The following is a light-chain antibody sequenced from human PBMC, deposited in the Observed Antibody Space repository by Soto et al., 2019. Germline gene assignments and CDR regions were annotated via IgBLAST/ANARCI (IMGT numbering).Light chain of an antibody. CDR1: QSVSSSF. Sequence: EIVLTQSPGTLSLSPGERATLSCRASQSVSSSFLAWYQQKPGQAPRLLIYSASSRATGIPDRFSGSGSGINFPLTISRVEHEDFAVYYCQQYGSSQWTFGQGTKVEIK. J-gene: IGKJ1*01. V-gene: IGKV3-20*01. CDR3: QQYGSSQWT. CDR2: SAS.